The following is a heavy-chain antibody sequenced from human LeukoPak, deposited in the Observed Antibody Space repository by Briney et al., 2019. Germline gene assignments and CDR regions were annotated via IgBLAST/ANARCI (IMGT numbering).Heavy chain of an antibody. J-gene: IGHJ3*02. Sequence: GGSLRLSCAASGFTFSDYYMSWIRQAPGKGLEWVSYISSSGSTIYYADSVKGRFTISRDNAKNSLYLQMNSLRAEDTAVYYCARGVLRYFDWFASPSDAFDIWGQGTMVTVSS. CDR1: GFTFSDYY. D-gene: IGHD3-9*01. CDR3: ARGVLRYFDWFASPSDAFDI. CDR2: ISSSGSTI. V-gene: IGHV3-11*04.